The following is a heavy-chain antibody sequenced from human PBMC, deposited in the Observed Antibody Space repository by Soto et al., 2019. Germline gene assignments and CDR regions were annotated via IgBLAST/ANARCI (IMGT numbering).Heavy chain of an antibody. CDR1: GFSLSTYGMG. CDR3: ARLTRGVYDLDRLWEKFAS. D-gene: IGHD5-12*01. Sequence: QITVKESGLTLVKPTETLTLTCTFSGFSLSTYGMGVGWIRQPPGKALEWLALIYWDDDKRYSPSLRSRLTIPKDSSQNPVDLTMTNMDTVDTATYYFARLTRGVYDLDRLWEKFASWRQATLVTVSS. CDR2: IYWDDDK. J-gene: IGHJ4*02. V-gene: IGHV2-5*02.